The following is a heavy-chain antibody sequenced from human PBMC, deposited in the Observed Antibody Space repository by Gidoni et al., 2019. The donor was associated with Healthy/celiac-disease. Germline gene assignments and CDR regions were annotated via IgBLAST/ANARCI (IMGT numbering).Heavy chain of an antibody. CDR1: GGSISSGDYY. J-gene: IGHJ4*02. CDR3: ARERGVGYCSSTSCPFDY. V-gene: IGHV4-30-4*01. CDR2: IYYSGST. D-gene: IGHD2-2*01. Sequence: QVQLQESGSGLVKPSQTLSLTCTVSGGSISSGDYYWSWIRQPPGKGLEWIGYIYYSGSTYYNPSLKSRVTISVDTSKNQFSLKLSSVTAADTAVYYCARERGVGYCSSTSCPFDYWGQGTLVTVSS.